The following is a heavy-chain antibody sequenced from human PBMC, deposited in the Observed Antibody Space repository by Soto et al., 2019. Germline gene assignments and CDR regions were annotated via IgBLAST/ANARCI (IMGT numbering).Heavy chain of an antibody. CDR1: GYSFTNYY. J-gene: IGHJ6*02. CDR3: ARERIVAVGTDGYYYYNGMDV. D-gene: IGHD6-13*01. Sequence: ASVKVSCKASGYSFTNYYIHWVRQAPGQGLEWMGVINPSGGGSTTYAQRFQGRVTMARDTSTSTVYMDLSSLTSEDTAVYYCARERIVAVGTDGYYYYNGMDVWGQGTTVTAP. V-gene: IGHV1-46*01. CDR2: INPSGGGST.